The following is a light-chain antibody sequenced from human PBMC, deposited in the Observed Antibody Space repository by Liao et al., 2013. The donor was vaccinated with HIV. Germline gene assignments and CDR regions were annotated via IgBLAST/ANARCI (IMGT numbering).Light chain of an antibody. Sequence: SYVLTQPPSVSVAPGKTARITCGGNNIGSKSVHWYQQKPGQAPVLVIYYDSDRPSGIPARFSGSNSGNTATLTISGVEAGDEADYFCQVWDSSSDHRVFGGGTKLTVL. V-gene: IGLV3-21*04. CDR2: YDS. CDR3: QVWDSSSDHRV. J-gene: IGLJ3*02. CDR1: NIGSKS.